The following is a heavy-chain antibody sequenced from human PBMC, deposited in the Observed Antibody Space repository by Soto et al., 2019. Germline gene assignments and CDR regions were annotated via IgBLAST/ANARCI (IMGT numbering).Heavy chain of an antibody. D-gene: IGHD3-10*01. Sequence: EVQLVESGGGLVQPGGSLRLSCAASGFTFSSYWMHWVRQAPGKGLVWVSRINSDGSSTSYADSVKGRFTISRDNAKNTLYLQMNRLRAEDTAVYYCARAPGEGAGSHIDYWGQGTLVTVSS. CDR2: INSDGSST. CDR1: GFTFSSYW. J-gene: IGHJ4*02. CDR3: ARAPGEGAGSHIDY. V-gene: IGHV3-74*01.